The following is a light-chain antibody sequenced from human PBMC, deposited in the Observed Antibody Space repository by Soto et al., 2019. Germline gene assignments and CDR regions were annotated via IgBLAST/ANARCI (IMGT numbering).Light chain of an antibody. CDR2: GAS. Sequence: LSQSPGTPSLSPEERATLSCRPSQSVSSSYLAWYQQKPGQAPRHLIYGASSRATGIPDRFSGSGSGTDFTLTISRLEPEDFAVYYCQQYGSSPMITFGQGPRLEI. CDR3: QQYGSSPMIT. V-gene: IGKV3-20*01. CDR1: QSVSSSY. J-gene: IGKJ5*01.